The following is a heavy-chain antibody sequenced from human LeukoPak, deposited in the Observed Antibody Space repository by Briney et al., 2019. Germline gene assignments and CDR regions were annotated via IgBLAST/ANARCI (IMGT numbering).Heavy chain of an antibody. CDR2: ISYSGST. CDR3: ARTTEAHSWRTRYYDYYMDV. D-gene: IGHD6-13*01. CDR1: GGSINNYY. V-gene: IGHV4-59*01. J-gene: IGHJ6*03. Sequence: SETLSLTCTVSGGSINNYYWTWIRQPPGKGLEWLGYISYSGSTSYIPSLKSRVTISVDTSKNQFSLKLSSVTAADTAVYYCARTTEAHSWRTRYYDYYMDVWGKGTTVTVSS.